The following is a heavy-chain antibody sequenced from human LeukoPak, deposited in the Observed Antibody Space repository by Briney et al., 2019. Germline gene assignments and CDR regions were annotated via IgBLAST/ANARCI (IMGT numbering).Heavy chain of an antibody. CDR1: GFTFSSHW. D-gene: IGHD2-21*01. CDR3: ARVPGDQGYYDS. CDR2: IKRDGSEI. V-gene: IGHV3-7*03. J-gene: IGHJ4*02. Sequence: GGSLRLSCAASGFTFSSHWMSWVRQAPGKGLEWVATIKRDGSEIYYVDSVKGRFTISRVNAKSSLYLQMNSLRAEDTAVYYCARVPGDQGYYDSWGQGTLVTVS.